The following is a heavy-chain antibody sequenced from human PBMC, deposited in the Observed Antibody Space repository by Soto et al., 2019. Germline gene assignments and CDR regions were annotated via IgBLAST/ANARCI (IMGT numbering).Heavy chain of an antibody. Sequence: TSETLSLTCAVYGGSFSGYYWSWIRQPPGKGLEWIGEVNHSGSTNYNPSLKSRVTISVDTSKNQFSLKLSSVTAADTAVYYCARGGLLWFGSYYYYYMDVWGKGTTVTVSS. CDR3: ARGGLLWFGSYYYYYMDV. CDR1: GGSFSGYY. V-gene: IGHV4-34*01. D-gene: IGHD3-10*01. J-gene: IGHJ6*03. CDR2: VNHSGST.